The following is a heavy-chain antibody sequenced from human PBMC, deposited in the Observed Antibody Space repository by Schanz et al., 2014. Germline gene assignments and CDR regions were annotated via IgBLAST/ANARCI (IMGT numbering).Heavy chain of an antibody. J-gene: IGHJ5*02. Sequence: QVQLVQSGAEVKKPGASVKVSCKSSGYTFTDYHIHWVRQAPGQGLEYMGRINPNSGGTNFAQKCQGRVTMTREPSISTVYMELSRLRSDDTAVYYCAREGTVIRGLSGWFDPWGQGTLVTVSS. CDR1: GYTFTDYH. CDR2: INPNSGGT. CDR3: AREGTVIRGLSGWFDP. V-gene: IGHV1-2*06. D-gene: IGHD3-10*01.